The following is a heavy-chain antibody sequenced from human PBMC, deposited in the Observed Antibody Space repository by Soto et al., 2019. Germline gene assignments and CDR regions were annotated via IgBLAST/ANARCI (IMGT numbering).Heavy chain of an antibody. CDR3: ARDRSLAVAGTLNYWYFDL. V-gene: IGHV1-69*08. CDR1: GGTFSSYT. D-gene: IGHD6-19*01. CDR2: IIPILGIA. Sequence: QVQLVQSGAEVKKPGSSVKVSCKASGGTFSSYTISWVRQAPGQGLEWMGRIIPILGIANYAQKFQGRVTITADKSTSTAYMELSSLRSEDTAVYYCARDRSLAVAGTLNYWYFDLWGRGTLVTVSS. J-gene: IGHJ2*01.